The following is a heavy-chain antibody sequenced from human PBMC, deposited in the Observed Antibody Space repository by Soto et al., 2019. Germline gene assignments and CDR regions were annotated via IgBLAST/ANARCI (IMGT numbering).Heavy chain of an antibody. CDR1: GYTFTSYG. CDR3: ARENDFYHYGMDV. CDR2: ISAHNGNT. V-gene: IGHV1-18*04. D-gene: IGHD3-3*01. J-gene: IGHJ6*02. Sequence: ASVKVSCKASGYTFTSYGITWVRQAPGQGLEWMGWISAHNGNTNYEQRLQGRVTMTTDTPTSTAYMELRSLRSDDTAVYYCARENDFYHYGMDVWGQGTTVTVSS.